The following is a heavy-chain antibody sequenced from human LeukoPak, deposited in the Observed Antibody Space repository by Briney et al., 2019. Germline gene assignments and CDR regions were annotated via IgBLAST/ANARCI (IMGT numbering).Heavy chain of an antibody. J-gene: IGHJ3*02. V-gene: IGHV1-3*01. CDR1: GYDFTSYA. Sequence: ASVKVSCKASGYDFTSYAMHWVRQAPGQRLEWMGWINAGNGNTKYSQKFQDRVTVTRDTSTSTAYMELSSLRSEDTAVYYCAKDEKGYYHDTSGYPDAFDIWGQGTMVTVSS. CDR2: INAGNGNT. D-gene: IGHD3-22*01. CDR3: AKDEKGYYHDTSGYPDAFDI.